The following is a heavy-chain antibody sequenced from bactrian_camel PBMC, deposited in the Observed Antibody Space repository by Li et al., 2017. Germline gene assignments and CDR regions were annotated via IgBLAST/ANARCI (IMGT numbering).Heavy chain of an antibody. CDR2: MSAGDSFT. Sequence: VQLVESGGGSVQAGGSLRLSCAASGYTYNRNCMAWFRQVPENEREGVAFMSAGDSFTFYADSVKGRFTLSSDYTRNTIYLQMNSPNPEDTAMYYCAADTKSSSRCTTVPPGEADFAYWGQGTQVTVS. J-gene: IGHJ4*01. D-gene: IGHD1*01. V-gene: IGHV3S66*01. CDR1: GYTYNRNC. CDR3: AADTKSSSRCTTVPPGEADFAY.